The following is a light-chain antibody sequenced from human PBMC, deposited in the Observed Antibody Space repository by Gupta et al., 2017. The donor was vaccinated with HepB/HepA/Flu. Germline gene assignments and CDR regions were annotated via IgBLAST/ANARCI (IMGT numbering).Light chain of an antibody. CDR2: SNN. CDR3: AAWDDSRKGWV. V-gene: IGLV1-44*01. CDR1: SSNIGSDT. Sequence: SLPTHPPSSSATPGPRVTISCSGSSSNIGSDTVYWYQHLPGTAPKLLIYSNNQRPSGVPDRFSGSKSGTSASLAISWLQAEDEADYYCAAWDDSRKGWVFGGGTKLTVL. J-gene: IGLJ3*02.